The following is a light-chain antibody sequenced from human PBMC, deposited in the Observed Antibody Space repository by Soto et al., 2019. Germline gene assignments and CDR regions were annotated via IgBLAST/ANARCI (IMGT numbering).Light chain of an antibody. Sequence: DIVMTPSTASLAVSLSERATIDCESSRSVLFTSNNNCLAWYQQKPGKAPKLLISDASSLEPGVPSRFSGSGSGTDFTLTISSLQPEDFATYYCQQSYSTPWTFGQGTKVDIK. CDR1: RSVLFTSNNNC. J-gene: IGKJ1*01. V-gene: IGKV4-1*01. CDR2: DAS. CDR3: QQSYSTPWT.